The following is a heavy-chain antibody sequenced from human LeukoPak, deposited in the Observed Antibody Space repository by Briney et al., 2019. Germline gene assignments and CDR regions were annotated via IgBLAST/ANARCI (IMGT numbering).Heavy chain of an antibody. J-gene: IGHJ4*02. CDR1: GGTFSSYA. CDR2: IIPILGIA. D-gene: IGHD5-24*01. V-gene: IGHV1-69*04. CDR3: ARGHGRDGYNSGY. Sequence: SVKVSCKASGGTFSSYAISWVRQAPGQGLELMGRIIPILGIANYAQKFQGRVTITADKSTSTAYMELSSLRSEDTAVYYCARGHGRDGYNSGYWGQGTLVTVSS.